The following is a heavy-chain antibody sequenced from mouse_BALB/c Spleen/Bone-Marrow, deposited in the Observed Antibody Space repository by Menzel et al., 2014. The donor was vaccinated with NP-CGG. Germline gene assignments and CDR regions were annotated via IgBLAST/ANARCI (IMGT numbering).Heavy chain of an antibody. D-gene: IGHD2-10*02. Sequence: VMLVEPGPGLGAPSQSLPLTCTASGFSLTGYGVNWVRQPPGTGLEWLGMIRVDRSTDYNTAIISRLSISKVNSKSHVFLKMNSLQTDDTSRYYCAREWPYGSYAMDDWGQGTSVTVSS. CDR3: AREWPYGSYAMDD. CDR2: IRVDRST. CDR1: GFSLTGYG. J-gene: IGHJ4*01. V-gene: IGHV2-6-7*01.